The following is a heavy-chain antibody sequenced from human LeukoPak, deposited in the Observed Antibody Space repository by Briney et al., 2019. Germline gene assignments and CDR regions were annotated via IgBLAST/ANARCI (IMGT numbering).Heavy chain of an antibody. CDR3: ARDRYGQRIFDY. CDR1: GGSISSGDYY. D-gene: IGHD3-16*02. CDR2: IYYSGST. V-gene: IGHV4-30-4*01. Sequence: PSETLSLTCTVSGGSISSGDYYWSWIRQPPGKGLGWIGYIYYSGSTYYNPSLKSRVTISVDTSKNQFSLKLSSVTAADTAVYYCARDRYGQRIFDYWGQGTLVTVSS. J-gene: IGHJ4*02.